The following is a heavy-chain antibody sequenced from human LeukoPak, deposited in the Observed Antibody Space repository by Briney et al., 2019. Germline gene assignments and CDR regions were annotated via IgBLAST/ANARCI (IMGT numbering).Heavy chain of an antibody. V-gene: IGHV4-59*11. J-gene: IGHJ4*02. CDR2: IYYSVST. CDR1: GGSISSHY. D-gene: IGHD1-1*01. CDR3: GRGGVQGLDY. Sequence: PSETLSLTCTVSGGSISSHYWSWIRQPPGKGLEWIGYIYYSVSTNYNPSLKSRVTISVDTSKNQFSLKLSSVTAADTAVYYCGRGGVQGLDYWGQGTLVTVSS.